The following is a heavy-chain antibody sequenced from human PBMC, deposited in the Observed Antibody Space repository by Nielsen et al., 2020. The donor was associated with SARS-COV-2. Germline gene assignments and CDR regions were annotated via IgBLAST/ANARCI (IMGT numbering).Heavy chain of an antibody. D-gene: IGHD5-18*01. CDR3: AREFALRDTAYFDY. Sequence: GGSLRLSCAASGFIFSSYAMSWVRQAPGKGLEWVSTISGSGGGTYYADSVKGRFSISRDNSKNTLYLQMNSLRAEDTAVYYCAREFALRDTAYFDYWGQRTLVTVSS. CDR2: ISGSGGGT. J-gene: IGHJ4*02. CDR1: GFIFSSYA. V-gene: IGHV3-23*01.